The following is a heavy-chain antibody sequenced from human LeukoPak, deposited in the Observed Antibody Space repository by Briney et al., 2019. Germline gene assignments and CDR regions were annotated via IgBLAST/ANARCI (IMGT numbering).Heavy chain of an antibody. CDR2: IYSGGST. CDR1: GFTFSSYG. Sequence: QTGGSLRLSCAASGFTFSSYGMHWVRQAPGKGLEWVSVIYSGGSTYYADSVKGRFTISRDNSKNTLYLQMNSLRAEDTAVYYCAREGGLIAAFDYWGQGTLVTVSS. V-gene: IGHV3-53*01. J-gene: IGHJ4*02. CDR3: AREGGLIAAFDY. D-gene: IGHD6-13*01.